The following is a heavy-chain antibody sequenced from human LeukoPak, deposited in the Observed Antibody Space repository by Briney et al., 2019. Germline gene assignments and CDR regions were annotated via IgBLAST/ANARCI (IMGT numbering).Heavy chain of an antibody. J-gene: IGHJ4*02. CDR1: GYTFTGYY. CDR2: INPNSGGT. CDR3: ARVGYYYDSSGSNSG. D-gene: IGHD3-22*01. V-gene: IGHV1-2*02. Sequence: GASVTVSCKASGYTFTGYYMHWVRQAPGQGLEWMGWINPNSGGTNYAQKFQGRVTMTRDTSISTAYMELSRLRSDDTAVYYCARVGYYYDSSGSNSGWGQGTLATVSS.